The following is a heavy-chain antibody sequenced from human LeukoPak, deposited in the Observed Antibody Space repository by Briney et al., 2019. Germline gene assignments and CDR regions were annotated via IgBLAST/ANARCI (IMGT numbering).Heavy chain of an antibody. CDR2: ITSRAYGVPT. Sequence: GGSLRLLCGVSGFRLNRDWVGGVREARGEGLEWVGRITSRAYGVPTDYASPVKGRCTISRNDSKNTLYQQMNSLKTEDTAVYYCTADVNSRYTSDWKGPYYYHLDVGAQETTVSVS. CDR3: TADVNSRYTSDWKGPYYYHLDV. V-gene: IGHV3-15*01. J-gene: IGHJ6*02. CDR1: GFRLNRDW. D-gene: IGHD6-19*01.